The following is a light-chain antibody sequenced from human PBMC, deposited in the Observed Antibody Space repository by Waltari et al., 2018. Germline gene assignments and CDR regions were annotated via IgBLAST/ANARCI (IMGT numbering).Light chain of an antibody. V-gene: IGKV4-1*01. Sequence: DIVMTQSPDSLAVSLGERATINCKSSQSVLYSSNNKNYLAWYQQKPGQPPKLLIYWASTRESGVPDRFSGSESGTDFTITISSLQAEDVAVYYCQQYYTTPRTFGQGTKVEIK. CDR3: QQYYTTPRT. J-gene: IGKJ1*01. CDR2: WAS. CDR1: QSVLYSSNNKNY.